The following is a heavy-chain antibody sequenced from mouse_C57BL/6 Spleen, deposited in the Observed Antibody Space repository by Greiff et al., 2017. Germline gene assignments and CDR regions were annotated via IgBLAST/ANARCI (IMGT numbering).Heavy chain of an antibody. CDR1: GFTFSSYA. Sequence: EVKVVESGGGLVKPGGSLKLSCAASGFTFSSYAMSWVRQTPEKRLEWVATISDGGSYTYYPDNVKGRFTISRDNAKNNLYLQMSHLKSEDTAMYYCARALSDPYAMDYWGQGTSVTVSS. CDR3: ARALSDPYAMDY. V-gene: IGHV5-4*03. J-gene: IGHJ4*01. CDR2: ISDGGSYT. D-gene: IGHD6-2*01.